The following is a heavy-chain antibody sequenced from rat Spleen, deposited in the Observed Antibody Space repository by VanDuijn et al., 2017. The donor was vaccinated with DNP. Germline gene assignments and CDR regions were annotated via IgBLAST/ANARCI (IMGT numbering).Heavy chain of an antibody. V-gene: IGHV5-31*01. CDR2: ITGGSGIT. J-gene: IGHJ1*01. D-gene: IGHD1-12*03. CDR1: GFTFSYYW. Sequence: EVQLVESGGGLVQPGRSLKLSCAASGFTFSYYWMAWIRQVPGKGLEWIASITGGSGITSYPDSVKGRFTISRDDAKSTLYLQMDSLRSEDTATYYCARGNDGYYPYWYFDFWGPGTMVTVSS. CDR3: ARGNDGYYPYWYFDF.